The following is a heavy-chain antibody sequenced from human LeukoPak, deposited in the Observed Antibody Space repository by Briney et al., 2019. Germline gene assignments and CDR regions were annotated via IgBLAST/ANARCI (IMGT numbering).Heavy chain of an antibody. CDR3: ARVGRELPFDY. J-gene: IGHJ4*02. V-gene: IGHV1-18*01. CDR2: INGYNGKI. Sequence: ASVKVSCKASGYTSTSYAISWVRQAPGQGLEWMGWINGYNGKIKYAQKFEGRVTMTTDTSTSTTYMELSSLRSEDTAVYYCARVGRELPFDYWGQGTLVTVSS. D-gene: IGHD1-26*01. CDR1: GYTSTSYA.